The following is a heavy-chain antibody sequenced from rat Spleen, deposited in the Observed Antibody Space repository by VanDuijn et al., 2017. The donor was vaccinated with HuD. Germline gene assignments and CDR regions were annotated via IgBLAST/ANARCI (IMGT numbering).Heavy chain of an antibody. CDR2: ITNSGGST. CDR1: GFTFSNYY. V-gene: IGHV5S23*01. D-gene: IGHD1-2*01. CDR3: TRVGSSYPGVMDA. Sequence: EVQLVESGGGLVQPGRSLKLSCAASGFTFSNYYMAWVRQAPTKGLEWVASITNSGGSTYYRDSVKGRFTISRDNAKSTLYLQMDSLRSEDTATDYCTRVGSSYPGVMDAWGQGASVTVSS. J-gene: IGHJ4*01.